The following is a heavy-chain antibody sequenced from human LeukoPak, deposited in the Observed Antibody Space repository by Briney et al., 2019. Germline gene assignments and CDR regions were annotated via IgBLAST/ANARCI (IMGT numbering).Heavy chain of an antibody. CDR3: AKCPMAYYYYMDI. V-gene: IGHV3-23*01. J-gene: IGHJ6*03. Sequence: GGSLRLSCAASGFTFSSYTMSWVRQAPGKGLEWVSAISGNGGSTYYADSVKGRFTISRDNSKNTLYLQMNNLRAEDTAVYYCAKCPMAYYYYMDIWGKGTTVTVSS. CDR2: ISGNGGST. D-gene: IGHD3-10*01. CDR1: GFTFSSYT.